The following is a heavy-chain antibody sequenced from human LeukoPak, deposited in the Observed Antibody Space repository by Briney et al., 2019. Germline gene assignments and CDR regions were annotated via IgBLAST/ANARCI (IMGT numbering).Heavy chain of an antibody. CDR3: AKLLYYYDSSQPY. V-gene: IGHV3-23*01. J-gene: IGHJ4*02. D-gene: IGHD3-22*01. CDR1: GFSFNTAW. CDR2: ISGSGGST. Sequence: GGSLRLSCAASGFSFNTAWMSWVRQVPGKGLEWVSAISGSGGSTYYADSVKGRFTISRDNSKNTLYLQMNSLRAEDTAVYYCAKLLYYYDSSQPYWGQGTLVTVSS.